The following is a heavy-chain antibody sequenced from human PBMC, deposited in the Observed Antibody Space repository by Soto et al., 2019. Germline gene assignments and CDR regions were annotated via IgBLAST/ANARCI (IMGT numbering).Heavy chain of an antibody. V-gene: IGHV4-34*01. J-gene: IGHJ6*03. CDR3: ARGLILWFGELSRRGGYYYYMDV. CDR1: GGSFSGYQ. D-gene: IGHD3-10*01. Sequence: QVQLQQWGAGLLKPSETLSLTCAVYGGSFSGYQWTWIRQTPGKGLEWIGEINDSGNINYNPSLKSRVTIWVDTAKKQISLKLSSVTAADTAVYSCARGLILWFGELSRRGGYYYYMDVWGKGTAVTVSS. CDR2: INDSGNI.